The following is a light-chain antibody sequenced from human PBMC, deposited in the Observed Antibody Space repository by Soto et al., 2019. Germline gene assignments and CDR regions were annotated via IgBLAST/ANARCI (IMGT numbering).Light chain of an antibody. CDR3: QQYKNWPL. V-gene: IGKV3-20*01. CDR2: GAS. Sequence: IVLTQSPGTLSLSPGERATLSCRASQNVDSNYLAWYQQKPGQAPRIIIFGASGRATGIPDRFSGSGSGTDFTLTISRLQSEDFAVYYCQQYKNWPLFGQGTRLEIK. CDR1: QNVDSNY. J-gene: IGKJ5*01.